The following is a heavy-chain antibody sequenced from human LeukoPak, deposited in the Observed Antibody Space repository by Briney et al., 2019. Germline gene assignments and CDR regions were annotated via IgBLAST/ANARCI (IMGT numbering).Heavy chain of an antibody. Sequence: LRLSCAASGFTFSDYNMRWIRQAPGKGLEWIGSIYHSGSTYYNPSLKSRVTISVDTSKNQFSLKLSSVTAADTAVYYCAFVDIVPGRDYWGQGTLVTVSS. CDR1: GFTFSDYN. D-gene: IGHD5-12*01. J-gene: IGHJ4*02. V-gene: IGHV4-38-2*01. CDR2: IYHSGST. CDR3: AFVDIVPGRDY.